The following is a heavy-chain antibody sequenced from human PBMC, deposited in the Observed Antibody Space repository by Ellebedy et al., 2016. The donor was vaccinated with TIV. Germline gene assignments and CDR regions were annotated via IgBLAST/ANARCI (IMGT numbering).Heavy chain of an antibody. J-gene: IGHJ3*01. CDR1: GGSLTDNY. CDR2: PYYTGST. Sequence: GSLRLSCAVSGGSLTDNYWTWIRQPPGKGLEWIGYPYYTGSTNYNPSLKSRVTISVNTPRNQFSLKLSSVTAADTAVYYCMSSVSMDAFDLWGQGTMVTVSS. V-gene: IGHV4-59*01. D-gene: IGHD5/OR15-5a*01. CDR3: MSSVSMDAFDL.